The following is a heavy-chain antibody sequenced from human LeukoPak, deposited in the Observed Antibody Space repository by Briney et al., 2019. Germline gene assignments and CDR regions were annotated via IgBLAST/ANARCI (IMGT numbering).Heavy chain of an antibody. CDR3: AREWGTGFDP. CDR2: ISYDGSNK. V-gene: IGHV3-30-3*01. Sequence: GGSLRISCAASGFTFSSYAMHWVRQAPGKGLEWVAVISYDGSNKYYADSVKGRFTISRDNSKNTLYLQMNSLRAEDTAVYYCAREWGTGFDPWGQGTLVTVSS. J-gene: IGHJ5*02. D-gene: IGHD1-1*01. CDR1: GFTFSSYA.